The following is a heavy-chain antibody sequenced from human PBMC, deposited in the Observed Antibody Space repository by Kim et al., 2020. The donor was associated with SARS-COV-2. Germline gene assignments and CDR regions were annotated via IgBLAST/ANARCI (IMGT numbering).Heavy chain of an antibody. V-gene: IGHV7-4-1*02. D-gene: IGHD6-13*01. CDR3: ARDRDSSQQLGYYYYYGMDV. J-gene: IGHJ6*02. CDR2: INTNTGNP. CDR1: GYTFTSYA. Sequence: ASVKVSCKASGYTFTSYAMNWVRQAPGQGLECMGWINTNTGNPTYAQGFTGRFVFSLDTSVSTAYLQISSLKAEDTAVYYCARDRDSSQQLGYYYYYGMDVWGQGTTVTVSS.